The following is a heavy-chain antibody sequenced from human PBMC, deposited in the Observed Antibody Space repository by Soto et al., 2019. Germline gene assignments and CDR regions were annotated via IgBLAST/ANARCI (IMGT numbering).Heavy chain of an antibody. V-gene: IGHV4-30-4*01. CDR3: ARDSYDSSGSSGYSFDY. D-gene: IGHD3-22*01. CDR2: IYYSGST. J-gene: IGHJ4*02. CDR1: GGSISSGDYY. Sequence: QVQLQESGPGLVKPSQTLSLTCTVSGGSISSGDYYWNWIRQPPGKGLEWIGYIYYSGSTYYNPSLKSRVTISVDTSKNQFSLKLSSVTAADTAGYYCARDSYDSSGSSGYSFDYWGQGTLVTVSS.